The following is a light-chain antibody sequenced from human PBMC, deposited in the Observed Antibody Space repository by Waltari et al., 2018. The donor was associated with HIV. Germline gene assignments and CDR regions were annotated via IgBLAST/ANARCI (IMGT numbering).Light chain of an antibody. V-gene: IGLV1-44*01. J-gene: IGLJ3*02. Sequence: QPLLTQPPPPSGTPGQRFPIPCPGSGPNIESNIFNWYRQFPGTAPQLLIYLNNQRSSGVPDRFSGSKSGTSASLAISGLQSEDEADYYCGSWDDSLLGPVFGGGTKLTVL. CDR1: GPNIESNI. CDR2: LNN. CDR3: GSWDDSLLGPV.